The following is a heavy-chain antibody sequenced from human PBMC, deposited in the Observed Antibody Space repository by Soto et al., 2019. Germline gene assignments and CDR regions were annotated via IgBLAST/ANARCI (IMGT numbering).Heavy chain of an antibody. CDR3: VRIRYQLPSSVLWLDP. J-gene: IGHJ5*02. D-gene: IGHD3-16*01. CDR2: INHVGGT. V-gene: IGHV4-34*01. Sequence: PSETLSLTCAVYGGFLSESYWTWIRQPPGKGLEWIGEINHVGGTNYNPSLKSRVTMSVGTSQNQFSLRLISVTAADTAMYFCVRIRYQLPSSVLWLDPRGQGTPVTVSS. CDR1: GGFLSESY.